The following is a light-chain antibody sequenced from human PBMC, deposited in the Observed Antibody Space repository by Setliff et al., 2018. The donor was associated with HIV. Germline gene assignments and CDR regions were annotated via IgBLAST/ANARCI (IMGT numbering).Light chain of an antibody. CDR2: EVR. Sequence: QCVLTQPASASGSPGQSITIPCTGTSSDVGGYNYVSWYQQHPGKAPKLIIYEVRNRPSGVSNRFSGSKSGNTASLTISGLQAEDEGDYYCSSYAITNTLPFGTGTKVTVL. J-gene: IGLJ1*01. CDR1: SSDVGGYNY. CDR3: SSYAITNTLP. V-gene: IGLV2-14*01.